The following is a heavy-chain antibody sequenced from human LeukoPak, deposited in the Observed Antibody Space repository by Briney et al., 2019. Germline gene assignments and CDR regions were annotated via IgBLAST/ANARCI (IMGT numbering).Heavy chain of an antibody. D-gene: IGHD3-10*01. Sequence: ASVKVSCKASGYTFTSYYMHWVRQAPGQGLEWMGIINPSGGNTNYAQKFQGRVTITADKSTSTAYMELSSLRPEDTAVYYCARGMVRGVIGGGAFDIWGQGTMVTVSS. CDR2: INPSGGNT. V-gene: IGHV1-46*01. CDR1: GYTFTSYY. J-gene: IGHJ3*02. CDR3: ARGMVRGVIGGGAFDI.